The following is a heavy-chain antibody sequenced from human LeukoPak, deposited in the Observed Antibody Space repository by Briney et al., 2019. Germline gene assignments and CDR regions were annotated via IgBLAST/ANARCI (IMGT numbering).Heavy chain of an antibody. V-gene: IGHV1-69*13. CDR3: ATVGYCSSTSCPPLRFLEWLSDDY. D-gene: IGHD2-2*01. CDR2: IIPIFGTA. CDR1: GGTFSSYA. J-gene: IGHJ4*02. Sequence: SVKVSCKASGGTFSSYAISWVRQAPGQGLEWMGGIIPIFGTANYAQKFQGRVTITADESTSTAYMELSSLRSEDTAVYYCATVGYCSSTSCPPLRFLEWLSDDYWGQGTLVTVSS.